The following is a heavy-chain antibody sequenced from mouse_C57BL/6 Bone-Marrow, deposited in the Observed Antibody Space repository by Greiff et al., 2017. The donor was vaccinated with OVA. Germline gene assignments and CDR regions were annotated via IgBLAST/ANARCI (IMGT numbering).Heavy chain of an antibody. D-gene: IGHD1-1*01. J-gene: IGHJ3*01. Sequence: VKLVESGGGLVKPGGSLTLSCAASGFTFSSYTMSWVRQTPEKRLEWVATISGGGGNTYYPDSVKGRFTISRDNAKNTLYLQMSSLRSEDTALYYCARYGSRFAYWGQGTLVTVSA. V-gene: IGHV5-9*01. CDR1: GFTFSSYT. CDR3: ARYGSRFAY. CDR2: ISGGGGNT.